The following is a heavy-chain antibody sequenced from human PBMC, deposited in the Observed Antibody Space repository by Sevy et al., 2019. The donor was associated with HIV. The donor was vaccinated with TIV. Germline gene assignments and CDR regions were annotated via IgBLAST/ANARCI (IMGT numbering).Heavy chain of an antibody. CDR2: IVVGSAKT. Sequence: ASVKVSCKASGFTFSSSAVQWVRQARGQRLEWIGWIVVGSAKTNYAQKFQERVTITRDMSTSTAYMELSSLRSEDTAVYYCAADPAGNSERWDYFDYWGQGTLVTVSS. CDR3: AADPAGNSERWDYFDY. CDR1: GFTFSSSA. V-gene: IGHV1-58*01. D-gene: IGHD2-21*01. J-gene: IGHJ4*02.